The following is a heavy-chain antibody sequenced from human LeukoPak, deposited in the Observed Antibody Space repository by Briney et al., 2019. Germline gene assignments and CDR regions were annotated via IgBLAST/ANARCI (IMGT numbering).Heavy chain of an antibody. Sequence: GGSLRLSCAASGFTFSNYAMSWVRQAPGKGLECVSPISGSGCSTYYAHSVKGRFTISRENSENTLYMQMNSVGAEETGVYYCAKARDYWGQGTLVTVSS. J-gene: IGHJ4*02. CDR3: AKARDY. V-gene: IGHV3-23*01. CDR2: ISGSGCST. CDR1: GFTFSNYA.